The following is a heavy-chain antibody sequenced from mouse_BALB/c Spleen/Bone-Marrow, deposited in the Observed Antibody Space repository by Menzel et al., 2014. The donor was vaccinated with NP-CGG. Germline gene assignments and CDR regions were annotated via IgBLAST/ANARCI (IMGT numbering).Heavy chain of an antibody. Sequence: VQLKESGPELVKPGASVKMSCKASGYTFTSSVMHWVKQKPGQGLEWIGYFNPYNDGSKYNEKFKGKATLTSDKSSSTAYMELSSLTSGDSAVYYCAKGGNYRYDFDYWGQGTTLTVSS. V-gene: IGHV1-14*01. D-gene: IGHD2-14*01. CDR1: GYTFTSSV. CDR3: AKGGNYRYDFDY. J-gene: IGHJ2*01. CDR2: FNPYNDGS.